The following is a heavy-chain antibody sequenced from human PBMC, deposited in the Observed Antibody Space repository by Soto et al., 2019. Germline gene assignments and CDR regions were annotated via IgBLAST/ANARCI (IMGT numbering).Heavy chain of an antibody. Sequence: LETPFLPCTGSGGSISRSSHYWGGIRQPPGKGPGGIGSMYYSGNTPYNPSLKNRVTIYVHTYNNQISLKLSSVTAADTAVYYCARLAWGPDYWGQGTLVTVSS. CDR1: GGSISRSSHY. D-gene: IGHD7-27*01. J-gene: IGHJ4*02. CDR2: MYYSGNT. CDR3: ARLAWGPDY. V-gene: IGHV4-39*01.